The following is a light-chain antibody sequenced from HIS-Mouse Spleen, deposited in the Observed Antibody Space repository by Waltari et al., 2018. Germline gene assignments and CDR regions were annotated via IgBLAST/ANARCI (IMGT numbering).Light chain of an antibody. CDR1: QGISSY. V-gene: IGKV1-8*01. CDR3: QQYYSYPFT. CDR2: AAS. Sequence: AIRMTESPSSLPASTGDRVTITCRASQGISSYLAWYQRKPGKAPKLLIYAASTLQSGVPSRFSGSGSGTDFTLTISCLQSEDFATYYCQQYYSYPFTFGPGTKVDIK. J-gene: IGKJ3*01.